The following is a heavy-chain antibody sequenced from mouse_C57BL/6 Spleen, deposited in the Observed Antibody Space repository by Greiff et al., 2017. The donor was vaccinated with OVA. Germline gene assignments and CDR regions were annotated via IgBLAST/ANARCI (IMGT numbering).Heavy chain of an antibody. CDR3: ARGGGPEGAWFAY. V-gene: IGHV1-54*01. Sequence: VNVVESGAELVRPGTSVKVSCKASGYAFTNYLIEWVKQRPGQGLEWIGVINPGSGGTNYNEKFKGKATLTADKSSSTAYMQLSSLTSEDSAVYFCARGGGPEGAWFAYWGQGTLVTVSA. CDR2: INPGSGGT. J-gene: IGHJ3*01. CDR1: GYAFTNYL.